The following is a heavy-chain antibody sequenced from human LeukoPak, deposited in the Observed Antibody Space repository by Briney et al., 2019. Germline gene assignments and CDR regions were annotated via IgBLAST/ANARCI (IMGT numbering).Heavy chain of an antibody. J-gene: IGHJ4*02. Sequence: GESLKISCKGSGYSFTSYWIGWVRQMPGKGLEWMGIIYPGDSDTRYSPSFQGQVTISADKSISTAYLQWSSLKASDTAMYYWARRRHFWSGYYTHLYYFDYWGQGTLVTVPS. V-gene: IGHV5-51*01. CDR3: ARRRHFWSGYYTHLYYFDY. D-gene: IGHD3-3*02. CDR1: GYSFTSYW. CDR2: IYPGDSDT.